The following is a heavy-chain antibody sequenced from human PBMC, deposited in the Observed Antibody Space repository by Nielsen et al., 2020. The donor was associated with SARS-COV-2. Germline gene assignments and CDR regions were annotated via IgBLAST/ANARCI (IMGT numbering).Heavy chain of an antibody. CDR3: AKARRGYSSSDY. V-gene: IGHV3-30*18. Sequence: GGSLRLSCAASGFSFSLYVMHWVRQAPGKGLEWVAAISYDGINQYYADSVRGRFTISRDNSNNTMYLQMNSLRAEDTALYYCAKARRGYSSSDYWGQGTLVTVSS. D-gene: IGHD5-18*01. CDR2: ISYDGINQ. CDR1: GFSFSLYV. J-gene: IGHJ1*01.